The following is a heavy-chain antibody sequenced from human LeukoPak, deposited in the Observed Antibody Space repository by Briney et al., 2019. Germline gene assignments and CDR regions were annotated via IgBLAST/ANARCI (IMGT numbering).Heavy chain of an antibody. D-gene: IGHD3-3*01. J-gene: IGHJ4*02. Sequence: GGSLRLSCAASGFSFSYHGMNWVRQAPGKGLEWLSGVSPPGGGTYYADSVKGRFTISRDNSKNTLYLQMNSLRAEDTAVYYCAKVPLRFLEWLYFDYWGQGTLVTVSS. CDR3: AKVPLRFLEWLYFDY. CDR2: VSPPGGGT. V-gene: IGHV3-23*01. CDR1: GFSFSYHG.